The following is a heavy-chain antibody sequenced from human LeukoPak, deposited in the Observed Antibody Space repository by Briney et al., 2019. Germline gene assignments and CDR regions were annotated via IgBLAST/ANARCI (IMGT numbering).Heavy chain of an antibody. CDR2: IYYSGST. CDR1: GGSISSYY. Sequence: TSETLSLTCTVSGGSISSYYWSWIRQPPGKGLEWIGYIYYSGSTNYNPSLKCRVTISVDTSKNQFSLKLSSVTAADTAVYYCARTRDGYNLQFDYWGQGTLVTVSS. V-gene: IGHV4-59*08. CDR3: ARTRDGYNLQFDY. J-gene: IGHJ4*02. D-gene: IGHD5-24*01.